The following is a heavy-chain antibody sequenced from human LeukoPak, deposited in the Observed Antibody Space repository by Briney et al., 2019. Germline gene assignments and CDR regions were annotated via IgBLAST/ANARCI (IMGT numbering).Heavy chain of an antibody. CDR2: IIPILGIA. D-gene: IGHD5-18*01. J-gene: IGHJ4*02. V-gene: IGHV1-69*04. Sequence: SVKVSCKASGGTFSSYAISWVRQAPGQGLEWMGRIIPILGIANYAQKFQGRVTITADKSTSIAYMELSSLRSEDTAVYYCAKQYSFYFDYWGQGTLVTVSS. CDR3: AKQYSFYFDY. CDR1: GGTFSSYA.